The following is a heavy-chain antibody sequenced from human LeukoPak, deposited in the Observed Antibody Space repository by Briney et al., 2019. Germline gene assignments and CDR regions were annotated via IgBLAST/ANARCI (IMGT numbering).Heavy chain of an antibody. V-gene: IGHV4-59*01. D-gene: IGHD6-6*01. Sequence: SETLSLTCTVSGDSISSYYWSWIRQPPGKGLEWIGYLSYSGTSNYNPSLKGRLTISIDTSNNQFSLKLTSVTAADTAVYFCARGVNWIDPWGQGTLVTVSS. J-gene: IGHJ5*02. CDR2: LSYSGTS. CDR1: GDSISSYY. CDR3: ARGVNWIDP.